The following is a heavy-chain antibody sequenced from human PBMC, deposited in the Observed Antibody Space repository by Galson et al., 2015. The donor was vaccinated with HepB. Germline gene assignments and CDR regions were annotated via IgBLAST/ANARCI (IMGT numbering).Heavy chain of an antibody. V-gene: IGHV3-49*03. J-gene: IGHJ1*01. Sequence: PLRLSCAASGFTFGDYAMSWFRQAPGKGLEWVGFIRSKAYGGTTEYAASVKGRFTISRDDSKSIAYLQMNSLKTEDTAVYYCTRGYYYDSSGYYYVGYFQHWGQGTLVTVSS. CDR3: TRGYYYDSSGYYYVGYFQH. D-gene: IGHD3-22*01. CDR1: GFTFGDYA. CDR2: IRSKAYGGTT.